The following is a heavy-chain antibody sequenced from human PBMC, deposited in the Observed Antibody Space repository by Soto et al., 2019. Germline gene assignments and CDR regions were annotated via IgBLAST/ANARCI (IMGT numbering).Heavy chain of an antibody. J-gene: IGHJ5*02. V-gene: IGHV4-30-4*01. CDR1: GGSISSGNYY. Sequence: SETLSLTCTVSGGSISSGNYYWSWIRQPPGKGLEWIGYIYYSGSTFYNPSLKSRVIISADMSKNQFSLNLISVTAADTAVYYCARRATSGGRFDPWGQGTLVTV. D-gene: IGHD1-26*01. CDR2: IYYSGST. CDR3: ARRATSGGRFDP.